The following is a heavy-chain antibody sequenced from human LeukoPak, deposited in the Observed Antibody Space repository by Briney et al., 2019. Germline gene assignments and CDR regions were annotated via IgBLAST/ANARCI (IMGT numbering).Heavy chain of an antibody. D-gene: IGHD6-19*01. Sequence: GGSLRLSCAASGFTFSSYWMHWVRQAPGKGLVWVSRINSDGSSTNYADSVKGRFTISRDNAKNTLYLQINSLRAEDTAVYYCASPIAVAGPYYFDYWGQGTLVNVSS. CDR1: GFTFSSYW. J-gene: IGHJ4*02. CDR3: ASPIAVAGPYYFDY. CDR2: INSDGSST. V-gene: IGHV3-74*01.